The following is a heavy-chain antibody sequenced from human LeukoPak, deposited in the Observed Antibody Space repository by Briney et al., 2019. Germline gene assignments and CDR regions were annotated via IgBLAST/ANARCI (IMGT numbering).Heavy chain of an antibody. D-gene: IGHD6-13*01. Sequence: GGSLRLSCAASGFTFSSYSMNWVRQAPGKGLEWVSSISSSSSYIYYADSVKGRFTISRDNAKNSLYLQMNSLRAEDTAVYYCARGPYSSSGYDWFDPWGQGTLVTVSS. V-gene: IGHV3-21*01. CDR3: ARGPYSSSGYDWFDP. J-gene: IGHJ5*02. CDR2: ISSSSSYI. CDR1: GFTFSSYS.